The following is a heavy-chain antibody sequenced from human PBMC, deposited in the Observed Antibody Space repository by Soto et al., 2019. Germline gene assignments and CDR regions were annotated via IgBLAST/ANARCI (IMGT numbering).Heavy chain of an antibody. D-gene: IGHD3-16*01. Sequence: PSETLSLTCTVSGVSISGNYWYLIHQPPGKGLEWIGSMYYSGATYHNPSLQSRVTISVDTSKNQFSLHLSSVTAADTAVYYCARHAAYDSVWGKSDGSDYWGQGTLVTVSS. CDR3: ARHAAYDSVWGKSDGSDY. J-gene: IGHJ4*02. V-gene: IGHV4-59*05. CDR2: MYYSGAT. CDR1: GVSISGNY.